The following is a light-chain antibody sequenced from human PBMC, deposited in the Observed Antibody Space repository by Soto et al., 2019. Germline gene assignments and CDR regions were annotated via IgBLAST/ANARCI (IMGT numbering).Light chain of an antibody. CDR3: QQHSNWPLT. V-gene: IGKV3D-20*02. CDR2: GAS. CDR1: QSVSSSY. Sequence: EIVLTQSPGTLSLSPGERATLSCRASQSVSSSYLAWYQQKPGQAPRLLIYGASNRATGIPDRFSGSGSGTDFTLTISRLEPEDFAVYYCQQHSNWPLTFGGGTKVDIK. J-gene: IGKJ4*01.